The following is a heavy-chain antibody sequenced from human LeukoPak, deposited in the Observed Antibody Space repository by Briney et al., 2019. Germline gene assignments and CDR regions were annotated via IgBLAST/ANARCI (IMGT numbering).Heavy chain of an antibody. CDR2: ISAYNGNT. J-gene: IGHJ6*02. CDR3: ARDPRATTSDYYYGMDV. V-gene: IGHV1-18*01. CDR1: GYTFTSYG. D-gene: IGHD2-2*01. Sequence: ASVKVSCKASGYTFTSYGISWVRQAPGQGLEWMGWISAYNGNTNYAQKLQGRVTMTTDTSTSTAYMELRSLRFDDTAVYYCARDPRATTSDYYYGMDVWGQGTTVTVSS.